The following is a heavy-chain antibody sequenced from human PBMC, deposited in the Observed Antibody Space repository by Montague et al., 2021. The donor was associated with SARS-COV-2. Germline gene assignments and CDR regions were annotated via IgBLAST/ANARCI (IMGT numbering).Heavy chain of an antibody. J-gene: IGHJ3*02. Sequence: SETLSFTCTVSGGSISTYYWSWIRQPPGKGLEWIGYIYYSGGTNYNPSLKSRVTISVGTSKNQFSLKLSSVTAADTAVYYCARHGPFVVVTAIHDTFDIWGQGTMVTVSS. CDR3: ARHGPFVVVTAIHDTFDI. CDR2: IYYSGGT. CDR1: GGSISTYY. V-gene: IGHV4-59*08. D-gene: IGHD2-21*02.